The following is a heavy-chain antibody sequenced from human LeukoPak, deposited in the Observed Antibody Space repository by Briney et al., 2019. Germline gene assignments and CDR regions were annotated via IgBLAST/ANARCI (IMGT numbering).Heavy chain of an antibody. CDR2: IYSGGST. CDR1: GFTVSSNH. V-gene: IGHV3-53*01. Sequence: GGSLRLSCAASGFTVSSNHMSCVRQGPGEGLEWVSVIYSGGSTDYADSVKGRFTISRDNLKNTLYLQMNTLRAEDTAVYYCARGPAGYNWGQGTLVTVSS. CDR3: ARGPAGYN. J-gene: IGHJ4*02. D-gene: IGHD1-1*01.